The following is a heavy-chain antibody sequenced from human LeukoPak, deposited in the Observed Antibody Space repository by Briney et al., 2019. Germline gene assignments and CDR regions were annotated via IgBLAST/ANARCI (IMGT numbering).Heavy chain of an antibody. CDR3: AKDRFFNYYDSSGYYDY. D-gene: IGHD3-22*01. J-gene: IGHJ4*02. Sequence: GGSLRLSCAASGFTLCSYGMHWVRQAPGKGLEWVAFIRYDGSNKYYADSVKGRFTISRDNSKNTLYLQMNSLIAADTAVYYCAKDRFFNYYDSSGYYDYWGQGTLVTVSS. V-gene: IGHV3-30*02. CDR1: GFTLCSYG. CDR2: IRYDGSNK.